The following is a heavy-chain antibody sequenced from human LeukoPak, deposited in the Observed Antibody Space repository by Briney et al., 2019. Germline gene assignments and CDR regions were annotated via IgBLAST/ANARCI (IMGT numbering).Heavy chain of an antibody. J-gene: IGHJ6*03. CDR1: GYTFTSYD. CDR3: ARALPAAMRYYYYYMDV. V-gene: IGHV1-8*03. D-gene: IGHD2-2*01. CDR2: MNPNSDNT. Sequence: ASVKVSCKASGYTFTSYDINWVRQATGQGLEWMGWMNPNSDNTGYAQKFQGRVTITRNTSISTAYMELSSLRSEDTAVYYCARALPAAMRYYYYYMDVWGKGTTVTVSS.